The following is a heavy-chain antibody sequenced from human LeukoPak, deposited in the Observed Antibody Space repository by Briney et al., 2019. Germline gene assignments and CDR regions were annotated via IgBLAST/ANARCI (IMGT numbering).Heavy chain of an antibody. CDR1: GGSISSGGYY. J-gene: IGHJ4*02. D-gene: IGHD3-22*01. CDR2: IYYSGST. Sequence: SETLSLTCTVSGGSISSGGYYWSWIRQHPGKGLEWIGYIYYSGSTYYNPSLKSRVTISVDTSKNQFSLKLSSVTAADTAVYYCARLYYDSSGYHGKSFDYWGQGTLVTVSS. V-gene: IGHV4-31*03. CDR3: ARLYYDSSGYHGKSFDY.